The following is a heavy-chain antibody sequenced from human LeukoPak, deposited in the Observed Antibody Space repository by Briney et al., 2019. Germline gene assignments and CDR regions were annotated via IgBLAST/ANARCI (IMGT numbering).Heavy chain of an antibody. Sequence: PGGSLRLSCAASGFTLNNAWMNWVRQAPGKGLEWVGRIKTKTDGGTTDYAAPVKGRFTISRDDSKNTLYLQMSSLKTEDTALYYCSTSITMLRGLTVSYGLDIWGQGTMVTVSS. J-gene: IGHJ3*02. D-gene: IGHD3-10*01. CDR1: GFTLNNAW. CDR3: STSITMLRGLTVSYGLDI. V-gene: IGHV3-15*01. CDR2: IKTKTDGGTT.